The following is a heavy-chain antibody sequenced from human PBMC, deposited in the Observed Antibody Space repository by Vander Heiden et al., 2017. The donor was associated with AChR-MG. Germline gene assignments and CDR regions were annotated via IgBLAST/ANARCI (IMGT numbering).Heavy chain of an antibody. Sequence: QVQLVQSGAEVKKPGSSVKVSCKASGGTFRSYAIRWVRQAPGQGLEWMGRIIPILGIANYAQKFQGRVTITADKSTSTAYMELSSLRSEDTAVYYCARVRVVAAKDYYYGMDVWGQGTTVTVSS. D-gene: IGHD2-15*01. V-gene: IGHV1-69*04. CDR1: GGTFRSYA. CDR2: IIPILGIA. J-gene: IGHJ6*02. CDR3: ARVRVVAAKDYYYGMDV.